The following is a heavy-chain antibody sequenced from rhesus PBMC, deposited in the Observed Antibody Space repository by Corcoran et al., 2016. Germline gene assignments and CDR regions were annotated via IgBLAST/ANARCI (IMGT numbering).Heavy chain of an antibody. D-gene: IGHD6-19*01. CDR3: ARTPHSSSYWYFDI. J-gene: IGHJ2*01. CDR1: GYSISSAYY. Sequence: QVQLQESGPGLVKPSETLSLTCAVPGYSISSAYYWSWIRQPPGKGLEWIGNITYRGSTTSNPSHRSRVSIARDPSKNQFSLMLTSVTAADTAVYYCARTPHSSSYWYFDIWGPGTPITISS. V-gene: IGHV4-122*02. CDR2: ITYRGST.